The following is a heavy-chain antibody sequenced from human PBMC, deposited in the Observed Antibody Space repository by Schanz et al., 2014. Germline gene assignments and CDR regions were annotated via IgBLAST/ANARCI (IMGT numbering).Heavy chain of an antibody. CDR2: MYINSGST. D-gene: IGHD1-7*01. V-gene: IGHV3-53*01. J-gene: IGHJ6*02. CDR3: ASLIGTTSAHFYGMDV. CDR1: GFTVNTNY. Sequence: EVQLVESGGGLIQPGGSLRLSCAVSGFTVNTNYMSWVRQAPGKGLEWISSMYINSGSTQYADSVKGRFIISRDSSKNTLFLQMNSLRAEDTAVYFCASLIGTTSAHFYGMDVWGQGTLVTVSS.